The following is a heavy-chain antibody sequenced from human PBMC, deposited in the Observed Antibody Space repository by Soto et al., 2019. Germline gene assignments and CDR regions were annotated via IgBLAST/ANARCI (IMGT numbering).Heavy chain of an antibody. CDR2: ISAYNGNT. D-gene: IGHD2-15*01. Sequence: VKVSCKASGYTFTSYGISWVRQAPGQGLEWMGWISAYNGNTNYAQKLQGRVTMTTDTSTSTAYMELRSLRSDDTAVYYCARVCSGGSCYSVGYYYGMDVSGQGTTVTVSS. CDR1: GYTFTSYG. CDR3: ARVCSGGSCYSVGYYYGMDV. J-gene: IGHJ6*02. V-gene: IGHV1-18*01.